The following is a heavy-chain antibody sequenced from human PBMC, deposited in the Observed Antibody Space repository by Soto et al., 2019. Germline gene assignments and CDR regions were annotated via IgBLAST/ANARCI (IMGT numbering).Heavy chain of an antibody. CDR1: GFTFSSYA. CDR2: ISYDGSNK. CDR3: ARGAVGATLRAKYYFDY. D-gene: IGHD1-26*01. J-gene: IGHJ4*02. V-gene: IGHV3-30-3*01. Sequence: QVQLVESGGGVVQPGRSLRLSCAASGFTFSSYAMHWVRQAPGKGLEWVAVISYDGSNKYYADSVKGRFTISRDNSKNTLYLQMNSLRAEDTAVYYCARGAVGATLRAKYYFDYWVQGTLVTVSS.